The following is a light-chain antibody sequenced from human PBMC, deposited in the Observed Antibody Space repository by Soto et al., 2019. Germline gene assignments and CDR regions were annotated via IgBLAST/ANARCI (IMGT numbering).Light chain of an antibody. CDR1: SSNIGAGYD. Sequence: QSVLTQPPSVSGAPGQRVTISCTGSSSNIGAGYDVHWYQQLPGTAPKLLTYGNTNRPSGVPDRFSGSKSGTSASLAITGLQAEDEADYYCQSFDSLSGSVIFGGGTKLTVL. V-gene: IGLV1-40*01. CDR2: GNT. CDR3: QSFDSLSGSVI. J-gene: IGLJ2*01.